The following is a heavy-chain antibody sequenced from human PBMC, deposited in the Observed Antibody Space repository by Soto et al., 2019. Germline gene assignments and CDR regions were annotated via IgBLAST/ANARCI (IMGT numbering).Heavy chain of an antibody. CDR1: FGSFSGYY. J-gene: IGHJ5*02. Sequence: SETLSLTCSFYFGSFSGYYLSLILKPPGKGLEWIGEINHSGSTNYNPSLKSRVTISVDTSKNQFSLKLSSVTAADTAVYYCARVRVRGVIMGWFDPWGQGTLVTVSS. CDR3: ARVRVRGVIMGWFDP. V-gene: IGHV4-34*01. CDR2: INHSGST. D-gene: IGHD3-10*01.